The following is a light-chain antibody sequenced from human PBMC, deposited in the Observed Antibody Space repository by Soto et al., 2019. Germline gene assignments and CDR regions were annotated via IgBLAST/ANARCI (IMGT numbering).Light chain of an antibody. J-gene: IGKJ1*01. CDR2: DAS. CDR3: QQYGSSPWT. V-gene: IGKV3-20*01. CDR1: QSVSNNY. Sequence: EIVLTQSPGTLSLSPGERATLSCRASQSVSNNYLAWYQQKPGQAPRLLIYDASNRATGIPDRFSGSGSGTDFTLTISRLEPEDFAVYYCQQYGSSPWTFGQGTKVDI.